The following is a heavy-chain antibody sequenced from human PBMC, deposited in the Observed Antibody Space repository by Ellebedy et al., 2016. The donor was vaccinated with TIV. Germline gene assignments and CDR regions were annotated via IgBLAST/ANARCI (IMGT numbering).Heavy chain of an antibody. V-gene: IGHV3-23*01. CDR1: GFTFSSYA. CDR2: ISGSGGST. D-gene: IGHD5-24*01. J-gene: IGHJ4*02. CDR3: AKDYAPSSDGYICFWDY. Sequence: GGSLRLXXAASGFTFSSYAMSWVRQAPGKGLEWVSAISGSGGSTYYADSVKGRFTISRDNSKNTLYLQMNSLRAEDTAVYYCAKDYAPSSDGYICFWDYWGQGTLVTVSS.